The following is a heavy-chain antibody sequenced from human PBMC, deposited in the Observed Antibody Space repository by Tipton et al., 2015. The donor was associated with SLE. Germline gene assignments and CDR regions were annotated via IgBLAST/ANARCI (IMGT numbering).Heavy chain of an antibody. D-gene: IGHD3-16*01. CDR3: ASWGPIVYYYYYMDV. Sequence: TLSLTCTVSGGSISSYYWTWIRQPPGKGLEWIGDVHKSGTTNYNPSLKSRVTISVDTSKNQFSLKLSSVTAADTAVYYCASWGPIVYYYYYMDVWGKGTTVTVSS. J-gene: IGHJ6*03. V-gene: IGHV4-59*12. CDR2: VHKSGTT. CDR1: GGSISSYY.